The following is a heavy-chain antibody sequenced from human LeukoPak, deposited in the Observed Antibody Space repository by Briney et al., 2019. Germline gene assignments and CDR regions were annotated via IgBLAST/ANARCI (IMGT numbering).Heavy chain of an antibody. CDR1: GFTFSSYS. D-gene: IGHD6-19*01. CDR3: ARIHSSGWYRRVDYFDY. J-gene: IGHJ4*02. Sequence: GGSLRLSCAASGFTFSSYSMNWVRQAPGKGLEWVSYISSSSSTIYYADSVKGRFTISRDNAKNSLYLQMNSLRAEDTAVYCCARIHSSGWYRRVDYFDYWGQGTLVTVSS. V-gene: IGHV3-48*01. CDR2: ISSSSSTI.